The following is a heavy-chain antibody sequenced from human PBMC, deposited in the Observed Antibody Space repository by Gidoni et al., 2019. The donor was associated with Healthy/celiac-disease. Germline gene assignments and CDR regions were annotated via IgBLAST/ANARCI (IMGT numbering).Heavy chain of an antibody. Sequence: EVQLLEYGGVLVQPGGSLRLSCAASGFTFSSYAMSWVRPEPGTGLGGVSAISGSGGSTYYADSVKGRFTISRDNSKNTLYLQMNSLRAEDTAVYYCAKDQCSGGSCYYYYYGMDVWGQGTTVTVSS. CDR3: AKDQCSGGSCYYYYYGMDV. D-gene: IGHD2-15*01. CDR1: GFTFSSYA. V-gene: IGHV3-23*01. J-gene: IGHJ6*02. CDR2: ISGSGGST.